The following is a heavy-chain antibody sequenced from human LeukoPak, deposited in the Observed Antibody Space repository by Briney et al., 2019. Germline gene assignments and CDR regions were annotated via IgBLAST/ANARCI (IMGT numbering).Heavy chain of an antibody. CDR2: IYYSGST. V-gene: IGHV4-59*12. J-gene: IGHJ5*02. CDR3: ARVGPDSSGSFDP. D-gene: IGHD3-22*01. Sequence: KSSETLSLTCTVSGGSISSYYWSWIRQPPGKGLEWIGYIYYSGSTNYNPSLKSRVTISVDTSKNQFSLKLSSVTAADTAVYYCARVGPDSSGSFDPWGQGTLVTVSS. CDR1: GGSISSYY.